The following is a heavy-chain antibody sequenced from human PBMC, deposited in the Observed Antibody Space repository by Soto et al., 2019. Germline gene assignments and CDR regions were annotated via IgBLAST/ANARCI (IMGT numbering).Heavy chain of an antibody. CDR2: INHSGST. J-gene: IGHJ5*02. Sequence: SGTLSLTCAVYGGSFSGYYWSWIRQPPGKGLEWIGEINHSGSTNYNPSLKSRVTISVDTSKNQFSLKLSSVTAADTAVYYCARGPRYSSRGSWFDPWGQGTLVTVSS. CDR3: ARGPRYSSRGSWFDP. CDR1: GGSFSGYY. D-gene: IGHD6-13*01. V-gene: IGHV4-34*01.